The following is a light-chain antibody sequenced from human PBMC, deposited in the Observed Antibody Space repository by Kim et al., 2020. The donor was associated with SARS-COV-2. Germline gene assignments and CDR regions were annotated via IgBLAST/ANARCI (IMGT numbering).Light chain of an antibody. CDR1: QGISNY. V-gene: IGKV1-27*01. CDR2: SAS. Sequence: DIQMTQSSSSLSASVEDGVTITCRASQGISNYLAWYQQKPGRVPRVLIYSASTLLSGVPSRFSGSRSGTDFTLTISSLQPEDVATYYCQKYDSAPWTFGQGTKVDIK. J-gene: IGKJ1*01. CDR3: QKYDSAPWT.